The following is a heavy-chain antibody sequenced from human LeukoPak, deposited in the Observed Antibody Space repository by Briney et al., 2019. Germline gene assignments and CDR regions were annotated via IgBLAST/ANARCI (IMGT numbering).Heavy chain of an antibody. CDR1: GFTFGSYA. D-gene: IGHD3-10*01. V-gene: IGHV3-23*01. CDR2: ISGSGGST. CDR3: AKERWFGELSY. J-gene: IGHJ4*02. Sequence: GGSLRLSCAASGFTFGSYAMSWVRQAPGKGLEWVSAISGSGGSTYYADSVTGRFTISRDNSKNTLYLQMNSLRAEDTAVYYCAKERWFGELSYWGQGTLVTVSS.